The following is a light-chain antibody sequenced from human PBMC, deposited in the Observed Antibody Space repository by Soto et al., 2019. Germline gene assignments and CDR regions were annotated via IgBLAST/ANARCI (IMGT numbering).Light chain of an antibody. CDR1: QTISIY. CDR2: AAS. CDR3: QQTYSTPWT. V-gene: IGKV1-39*01. J-gene: IGKJ1*01. Sequence: DIQMTQSPSSLSASIGDRVTITCRTSQTISIYLNWYQQKPGKAPNLLIYAASSLQGGVPSRFSGSGSGTDFTLTISSLQREDFATYYCQQTYSTPWTFGQGTKVDIK.